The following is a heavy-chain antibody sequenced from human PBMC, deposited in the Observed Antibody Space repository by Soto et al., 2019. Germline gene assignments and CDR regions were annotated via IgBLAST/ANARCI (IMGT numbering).Heavy chain of an antibody. CDR3: ASLPIVGVFTDV. CDR1: GFTFSDYY. D-gene: IGHD3-3*02. CDR2: IDSSGTIR. V-gene: IGHV3-11*01. Sequence: GGSLRLSCAGSGFTFSDYYINWIRQAPGKGLEWISYIDSSGTIRYYADSVRGRFTISRDNARNSVYLQMSSLRAEDTAVYYGASLPIVGVFTDVVGQGTSVTVSS. J-gene: IGHJ6*02.